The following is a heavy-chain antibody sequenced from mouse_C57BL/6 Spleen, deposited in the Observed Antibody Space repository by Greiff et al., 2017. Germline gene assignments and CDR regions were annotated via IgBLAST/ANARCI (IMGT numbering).Heavy chain of an antibody. Sequence: QVPLQQPGAELVMPGASVKLSCKASGYTFTSYWMHWVKQRPGQGLEWIGEIDPSDSYTNYNQKFKGKSTLTVDKSSSTAYVQLSSLTSEDSAVYYCARGGDGDYWGQGTTLTVSS. V-gene: IGHV1-69*01. CDR1: GYTFTSYW. J-gene: IGHJ2*01. CDR3: ARGGDGDY. D-gene: IGHD3-3*01. CDR2: IDPSDSYT.